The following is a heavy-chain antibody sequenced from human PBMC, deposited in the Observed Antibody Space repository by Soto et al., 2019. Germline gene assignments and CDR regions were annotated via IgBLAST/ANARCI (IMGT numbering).Heavy chain of an antibody. J-gene: IGHJ4*01. V-gene: IGHV4-31*03. D-gene: IGHD3-16*01. CDR1: SGSVSSAGYY. CDR2: IYYNGRT. Sequence: PSETLSLTCTVSSGSVSSAGYYLTWIRQRPGKGLEWIGYIYYNGRTYYSPSLKSRVTISIDTSKNQFSLKLSSVTAADTAVYYCARVVGLATSYYFDSWGQGTLVTVSS. CDR3: ARVVGLATSYYFDS.